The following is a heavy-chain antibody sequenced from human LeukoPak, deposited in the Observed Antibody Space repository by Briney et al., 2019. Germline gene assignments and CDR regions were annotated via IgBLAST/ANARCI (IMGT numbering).Heavy chain of an antibody. J-gene: IGHJ4*02. CDR3: AKGHLYYYDSSRYSFDY. CDR2: ISGSGGST. Sequence: GGSLRLSCVASGFTFSSYAMSWVRQAPGKGLEWVSAISGSGGSTYYADSVRGRFTISRDNSKNTLYLQMNSLRAEDTAVYYCAKGHLYYYDSSRYSFDYWGQGTLVSVSS. V-gene: IGHV3-23*01. D-gene: IGHD3-22*01. CDR1: GFTFSSYA.